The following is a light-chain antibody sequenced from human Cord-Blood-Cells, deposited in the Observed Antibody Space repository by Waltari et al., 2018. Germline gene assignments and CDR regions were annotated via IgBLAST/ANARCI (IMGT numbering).Light chain of an antibody. CDR3: MQRIEFPLS. V-gene: IGKV2-40*01. CDR1: QSPLHSDDGSTY. Sequence: DIAVTETPLSPPVTPAEPTSIPRRYSQSPLHSDDGSTYLDWYLQKPGQSPPLLIYMLSYRASGVPDRFSGSGSGTDFTLKISRVEAEDVGVYYCMQRIEFPLSFGPGTKVDIK. J-gene: IGKJ3*01. CDR2: MLS.